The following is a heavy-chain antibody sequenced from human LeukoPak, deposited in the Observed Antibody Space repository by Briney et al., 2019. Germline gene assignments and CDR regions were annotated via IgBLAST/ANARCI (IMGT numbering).Heavy chain of an antibody. Sequence: SETLSLTCTVSGGSIRSYYWSWIRQPPGKGLEWIGSTFYSGSTYYNPSLKSRVTISVDTSKNQFSLKLSSVTAADTAVYYCARETSQKGAHYTDVWGKGTTVTISS. CDR3: ARETSQKGAHYTDV. V-gene: IGHV4-59*01. CDR1: GGSIRSYY. CDR2: TFYSGST. D-gene: IGHD3-16*01. J-gene: IGHJ6*03.